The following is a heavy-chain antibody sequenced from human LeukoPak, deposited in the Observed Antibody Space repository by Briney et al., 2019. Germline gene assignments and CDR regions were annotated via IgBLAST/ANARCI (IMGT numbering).Heavy chain of an antibody. CDR2: IYYSGST. D-gene: IGHD4-17*01. Sequence: PSETLSLTCTVSGGSISSYYWSWIRQPPGKGLEWIGYIYYSGSTNYNPSLKSRVTISVDTSKNQFSLKLSSVTAADTAVYYCARGSKDYGEYDPGNFLDWGQGTLVTVSS. CDR1: GGSISSYY. V-gene: IGHV4-59*01. J-gene: IGHJ4*02. CDR3: ARGSKDYGEYDPGNFLD.